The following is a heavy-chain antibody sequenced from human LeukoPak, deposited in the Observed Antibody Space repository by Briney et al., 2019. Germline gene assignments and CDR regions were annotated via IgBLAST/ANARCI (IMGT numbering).Heavy chain of an antibody. Sequence: ASVKVSCKASGGTFSSYAISWVRQAPGQGLEWMGGIIPIFGIANYAQKFQGRVTITADKSTSTAYMELSSLSSEDTAVYYCARDLEDIVVVAAQLGLLSGMDVWGQGTTVTVSS. J-gene: IGHJ6*02. D-gene: IGHD2-2*01. V-gene: IGHV1-69*17. CDR3: ARDLEDIVVVAAQLGLLSGMDV. CDR2: IIPIFGIA. CDR1: GGTFSSYA.